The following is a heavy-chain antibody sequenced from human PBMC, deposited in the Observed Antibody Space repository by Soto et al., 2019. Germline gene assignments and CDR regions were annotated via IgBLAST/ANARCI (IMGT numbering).Heavy chain of an antibody. V-gene: IGHV1-2*04. J-gene: IGHJ6*02. CDR1: GYTFTGYY. CDR3: ARDSYCSGGSCSAGPTYYYYGMDV. D-gene: IGHD2-15*01. Sequence: ASVKVSCKASGYTFTGYYMHWVRQAPGQGLEWMGWINPNSGGTNYAQKFQGWVTMTRDTSISTAYMELSRLRSDDTAVYYCARDSYCSGGSCSAGPTYYYYGMDVWGQGTTVTVYS. CDR2: INPNSGGT.